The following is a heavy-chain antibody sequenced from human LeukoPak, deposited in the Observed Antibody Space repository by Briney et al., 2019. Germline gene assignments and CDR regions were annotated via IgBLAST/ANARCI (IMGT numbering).Heavy chain of an antibody. D-gene: IGHD3-22*01. CDR2: INPSGST. Sequence: SSETLSLTCAVYGGSFSGYYWTWIRQSPGKGLEWIGEINPSGSTYYNPSLKSRLTISRDTSKNQFSLRLSSVTAADTAVYYCARGRQEISMILVVMTGVSYYLDVWGIETTVTVS. CDR3: ARGRQEISMILVVMTGVSYYLDV. CDR1: GGSFSGYY. J-gene: IGHJ6*03. V-gene: IGHV4-34*01.